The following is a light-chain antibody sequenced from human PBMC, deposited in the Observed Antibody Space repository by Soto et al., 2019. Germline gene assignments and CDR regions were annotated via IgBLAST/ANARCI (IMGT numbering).Light chain of an antibody. J-gene: IGKJ2*01. Sequence: EIVLTQSPDTLSLSPGERATVSCRASQSVSNNDLAWYQQRPGQAPRLVLYGASTRPTGIPDRFSGSGSGTEFTLTVSRLEPEDFAVYYCHHHCRASSYTFGQATKLDIK. CDR1: QSVSNND. V-gene: IGKV3-20*01. CDR2: GAS. CDR3: HHHCRASSYT.